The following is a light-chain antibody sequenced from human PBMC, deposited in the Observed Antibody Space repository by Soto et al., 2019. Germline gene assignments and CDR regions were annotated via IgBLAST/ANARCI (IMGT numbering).Light chain of an antibody. Sequence: QSALTQPASVSGSPGQSITISCTGTSSDVGSYHLVSWYQQHPGKAPKLMIFEDTERPSGVSDRFSGSKSGNTASLTISGLQTEDEADYYCCSYAGGTSVVFGGGTKVTVL. J-gene: IGLJ2*01. CDR3: CSYAGGTSVV. V-gene: IGLV2-23*01. CDR2: EDT. CDR1: SSDVGSYHL.